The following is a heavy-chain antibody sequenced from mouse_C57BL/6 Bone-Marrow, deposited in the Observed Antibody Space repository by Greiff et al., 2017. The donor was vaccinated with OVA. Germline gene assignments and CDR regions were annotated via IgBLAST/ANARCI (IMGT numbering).Heavy chain of an antibody. D-gene: IGHD3-1*01. J-gene: IGHJ2*01. CDR2: IYPGGGYT. CDR3: ARGDRALDY. Sequence: QVQLQQSGAELVRPGTSVKMSCKASGYTFTNYWIGWAKQRPGHGLEWIGDIYPGGGYTNYNEKFKGKATLTAEKSSSTAYMQLSSLTSEDSAVYFCARGDRALDYWGQGTTLTVSS. V-gene: IGHV1-63*01. CDR1: GYTFTNYW.